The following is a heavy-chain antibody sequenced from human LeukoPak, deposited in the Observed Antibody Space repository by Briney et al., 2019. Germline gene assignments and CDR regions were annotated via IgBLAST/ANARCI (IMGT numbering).Heavy chain of an antibody. V-gene: IGHV3-23*01. J-gene: IGHJ4*02. Sequence: GGSLRLSCAASGFTFNSYAMTWVRQAPGKGLECVSAIGGSGGRTYYADSVKGRFTISRDNSKNTLYLQMNSLRVEDTAVYYCARRAGAYSHPYDYWGQGTLVTVSS. CDR3: ARRAGAYSHPYDY. D-gene: IGHD4/OR15-4a*01. CDR1: GFTFNSYA. CDR2: IGGSGGRT.